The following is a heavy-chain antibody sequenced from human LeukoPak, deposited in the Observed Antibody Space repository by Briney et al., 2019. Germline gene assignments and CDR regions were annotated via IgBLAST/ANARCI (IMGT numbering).Heavy chain of an antibody. CDR2: ISYDGSNK. CDR3: ARDRVYTGYAFFDY. J-gene: IGHJ4*02. D-gene: IGHD5-12*01. CDR1: GFTFSSYA. Sequence: PGGSLRLSCAASGFTFSSYAMHWVRQAPGKGLEWVAVISYDGSNKYYADSVKGRFTISRDNSKNTLYLQMNSLRAEDTAVYYCARDRVYTGYAFFDYWGQGTLVTVSS. V-gene: IGHV3-30-3*01.